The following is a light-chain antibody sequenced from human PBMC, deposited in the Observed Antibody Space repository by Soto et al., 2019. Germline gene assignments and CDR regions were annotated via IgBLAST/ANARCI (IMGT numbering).Light chain of an antibody. CDR3: CSYAGSSIGV. J-gene: IGLJ3*02. Sequence: QSVLTQPASVSGSPGQSITIACSATSSDVGTYNLVSWYQQHPGNAPKLIIYDGSKRPSGVSNRFSGSKSGNTASLTISGLQSEDEADDYCCSYAGSSIGVFGGGTKLTVL. CDR1: SSDVGTYNL. CDR2: DGS. V-gene: IGLV2-23*01.